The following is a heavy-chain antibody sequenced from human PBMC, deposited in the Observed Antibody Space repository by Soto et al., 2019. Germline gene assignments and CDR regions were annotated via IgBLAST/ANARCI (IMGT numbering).Heavy chain of an antibody. Sequence: GGSLRLSCAASGFTFSNAWMSWVRQAPGKGLEWVGRIKSKTDGGTTDYAAPVKGRFTISRDDSKNTLYLQMNSLKTEDTAVYYCTTDHRQKLIGSGWKKDYWGQGTLVTVSS. CDR3: TTDHRQKLIGSGWKKDY. CDR2: IKSKTDGGTT. CDR1: GFTFSNAW. D-gene: IGHD6-19*01. J-gene: IGHJ4*02. V-gene: IGHV3-15*01.